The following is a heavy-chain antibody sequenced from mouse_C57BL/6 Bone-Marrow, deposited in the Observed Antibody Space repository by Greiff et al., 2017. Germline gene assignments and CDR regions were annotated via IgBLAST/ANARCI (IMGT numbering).Heavy chain of an antibody. V-gene: IGHV1-69*01. CDR1: GYTFTSYW. CDR3: AREDGYYDY. Sequence: VQLQQPGAELVMPGASVKLSCKASGYTFTSYWMHWVKQRPGQGLEWIGEIDPSDSYTNYNQKFKGKSTLTVDKSSSPSYMQLSSLTSEDSAVYYCAREDGYYDYWGQGTTLTVSS. CDR2: IDPSDSYT. J-gene: IGHJ2*01. D-gene: IGHD2-3*01.